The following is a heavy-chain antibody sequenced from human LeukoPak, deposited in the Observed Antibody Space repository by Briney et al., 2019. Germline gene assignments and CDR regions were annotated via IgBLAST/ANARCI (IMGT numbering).Heavy chain of an antibody. CDR1: GYTFTSYG. Sequence: ASVKVCCKASGYTFTSYGISWVRQAPGQGLEWMGWISAYNGNTNYAQKLQGRVTMTTDTSTSTAYMELRSLRSDDTAVYYCARVGFYDYVWGSYRTVDYWGQGTLVTVSS. J-gene: IGHJ4*02. V-gene: IGHV1-18*04. D-gene: IGHD3-16*02. CDR3: ARVGFYDYVWGSYRTVDY. CDR2: ISAYNGNT.